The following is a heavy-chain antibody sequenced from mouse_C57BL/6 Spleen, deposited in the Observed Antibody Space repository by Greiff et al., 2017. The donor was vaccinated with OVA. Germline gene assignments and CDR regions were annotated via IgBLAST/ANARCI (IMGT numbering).Heavy chain of an antibody. D-gene: IGHD1-1*01. J-gene: IGHJ4*01. V-gene: IGHV5-17*01. CDR1: GFTFSDYG. Sequence: EVQRVESGGGLVKPGGSLKLSCAASGFTFSDYGMHWVRQAPEKGLEWVAYISSGSSTIYYADTVKGRFTISRDNAKSTLFLQMTSLRSEDTAMYYCARPDYYYGSSYYAMDYWGQGTSVTVSS. CDR2: ISSGSSTI. CDR3: ARPDYYYGSSYYAMDY.